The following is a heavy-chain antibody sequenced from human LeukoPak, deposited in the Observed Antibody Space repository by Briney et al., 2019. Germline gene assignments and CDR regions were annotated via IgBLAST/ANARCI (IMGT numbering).Heavy chain of an antibody. V-gene: IGHV3-15*01. CDR2: IKRKTDGGTA. J-gene: IGHJ4*02. CDR3: TTKTISPGY. D-gene: IGHD5-24*01. Sequence: PGGSLRLSCAASGFIFRDAWMTWVRQAPGKGLEWVGRIKRKTDGGTADYAAPVKGRFTISRDDSQNTLYLQMNSLKTEDTAVYYCTTKTISPGYWGQGTLVTVSS. CDR1: GFIFRDAW.